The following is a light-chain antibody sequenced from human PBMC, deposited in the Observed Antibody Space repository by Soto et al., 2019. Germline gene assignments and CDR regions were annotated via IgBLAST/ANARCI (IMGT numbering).Light chain of an antibody. CDR1: RSNIGTNT. J-gene: IGLJ2*01. CDR3: AAWDVSFVV. Sequence: QSVLTQPTSASGTPGQRVTISCSGSRSNIGTNTVTWYQQLPGMAPKLLIHRNNQRPSGVPDRFSGSKSGTSASLAISGLQSEDEADYYCAAWDVSFVVFGGGTQLTVL. CDR2: RNN. V-gene: IGLV1-44*01.